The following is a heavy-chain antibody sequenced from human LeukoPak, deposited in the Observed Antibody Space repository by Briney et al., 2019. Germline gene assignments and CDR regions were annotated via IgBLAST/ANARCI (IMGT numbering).Heavy chain of an antibody. CDR2: MYSRGDT. CDR3: ARDAPQVPAAGVLAI. Sequence: GGSLRLSCAASGFTVSDNYMSWVRQAPGKGLEWVSVMYSRGDTYYANSVKGRFTFSRDISKNTLYLQMNGLRIEDTAMYYCARDAPQVPAAGVLAIWGQGTLVIVSS. J-gene: IGHJ4*02. V-gene: IGHV3-53*01. CDR1: GFTVSDNY. D-gene: IGHD6-13*01.